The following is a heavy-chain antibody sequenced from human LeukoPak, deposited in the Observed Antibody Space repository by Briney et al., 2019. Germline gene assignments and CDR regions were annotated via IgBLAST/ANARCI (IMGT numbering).Heavy chain of an antibody. CDR2: ISWNSGSI. CDR1: GFTFDDYA. Sequence: PGGSLRLSCAASGFTFDDYAMHWVRQAPGKGLEWVSGISWNSGSIGYADSVKGRFTISRDNAKNSLYLQMNSLRAEDTALYYCAKDIAAAVEYFQHWGQGTLVTVSS. D-gene: IGHD6-13*01. V-gene: IGHV3-9*01. CDR3: AKDIAAAVEYFQH. J-gene: IGHJ1*01.